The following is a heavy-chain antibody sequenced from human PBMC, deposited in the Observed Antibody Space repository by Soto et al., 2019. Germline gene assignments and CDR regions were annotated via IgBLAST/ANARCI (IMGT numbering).Heavy chain of an antibody. CDR3: ARDATLITRDYYYGMDV. Sequence: GASVKVSCKASGYTFTGYYMHWVRQAPGQGLEWMGWINPNSGGTNYAQKFQGRVTMTRDTYISTAYMELSRLRSDDTAVYYCARDATLITRDYYYGMDVWGQGTTVTVYS. D-gene: IGHD2-15*01. CDR1: GYTFTGYY. V-gene: IGHV1-2*02. J-gene: IGHJ6*02. CDR2: INPNSGGT.